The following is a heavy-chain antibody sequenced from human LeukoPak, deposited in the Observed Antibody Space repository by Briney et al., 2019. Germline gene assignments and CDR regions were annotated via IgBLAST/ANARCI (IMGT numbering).Heavy chain of an antibody. V-gene: IGHV1-18*01. Sequence: ASVKVSRKASGYDFSSYGISWVRQAPGQGLQWMGWISVYNGKTKYGPLQGRVTMTTDTSTATAYMELRGLSSDDTAMYYCARHMTTVVTSLDYWGQGTLVTVSS. CDR2: ISVYNGKT. D-gene: IGHD4-23*01. J-gene: IGHJ4*02. CDR3: ARHMTTVVTSLDY. CDR1: GYDFSSYG.